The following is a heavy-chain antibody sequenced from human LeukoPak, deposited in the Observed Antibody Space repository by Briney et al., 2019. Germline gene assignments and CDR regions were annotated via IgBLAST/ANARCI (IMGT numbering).Heavy chain of an antibody. CDR1: GYSFTSYW. D-gene: IGHD3-22*01. CDR2: IYPGDSDT. CDR3: ARRPYYYDSSGYYFDY. Sequence: GESLKISCKGSGYSFTSYWIGWVRQMPGKGLEWMGIIYPGDSDTRYGPSFQGQVTISADKSISTAYLQWSSLKASDTAMYYCARRPYYYDSSGYYFDYWGQGTLVTVSS. V-gene: IGHV5-51*03. J-gene: IGHJ4*02.